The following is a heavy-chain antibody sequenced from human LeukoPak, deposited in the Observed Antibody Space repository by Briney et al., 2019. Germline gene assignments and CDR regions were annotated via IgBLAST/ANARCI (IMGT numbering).Heavy chain of an antibody. CDR3: ARGVEPLAAITLAY. CDR2: LYSDGNT. Sequence: GGSLRLSCAASGFTVITNDMTWVRQAPGKGLEWVSVLYSDGNTKYADSAQGRFTISRDNSKNTLYLEMNSLSPDDTAVYYCARGVEPLAAITLAYWGQGTLVTVSS. J-gene: IGHJ4*02. D-gene: IGHD1-14*01. CDR1: GFTVITND. V-gene: IGHV3-53*01.